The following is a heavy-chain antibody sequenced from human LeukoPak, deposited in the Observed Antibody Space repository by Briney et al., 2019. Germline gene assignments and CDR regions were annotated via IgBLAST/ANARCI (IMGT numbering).Heavy chain of an antibody. CDR1: GGSFSGYY. Sequence: SETLSLTCAVYGGSFSGYYWSWIRQPPGKGLEWIGEINHSGSTNYNPSLKSRVTISVDTSKNQFSPKLSSVTAADTAVYYCARDLNWYSGYLFDYWGQGTLVTVSS. CDR2: INHSGST. D-gene: IGHD5-12*01. CDR3: ARDLNWYSGYLFDY. J-gene: IGHJ4*02. V-gene: IGHV4-34*01.